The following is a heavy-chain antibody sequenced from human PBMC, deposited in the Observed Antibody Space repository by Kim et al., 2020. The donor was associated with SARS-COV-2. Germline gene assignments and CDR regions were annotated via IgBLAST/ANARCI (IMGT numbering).Heavy chain of an antibody. CDR2: ISAYNGNT. D-gene: IGHD3-10*01. V-gene: IGHV1-18*01. CDR3: ARDDFRITMVRGYYYGMDV. CDR1: GYTFTSYG. J-gene: IGHJ6*02. Sequence: ASVKVSCKASGYTFTSYGISWVRQAPGQGLEWMGRISAYNGNTNYAQKLQGRVTMTTDTSTSTAYMELRSLRSDDTAVYYCARDDFRITMVRGYYYGMDVWGQGTTVTVSS.